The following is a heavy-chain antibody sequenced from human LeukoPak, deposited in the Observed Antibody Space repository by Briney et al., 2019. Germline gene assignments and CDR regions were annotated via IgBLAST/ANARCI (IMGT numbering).Heavy chain of an antibody. Sequence: SETLSLTCTVSGGSISSYYWSWVRQPAGKGLEWIGRIYTSGSTNYTPSLKSRVTMSVDTSKNQFSLKLSSVTAADTAVYYCARSKRGYSYGYSMGFDYWGQGTLVTVSS. CDR1: GGSISSYY. CDR3: ARSKRGYSYGYSMGFDY. D-gene: IGHD5-18*01. J-gene: IGHJ4*02. V-gene: IGHV4-4*07. CDR2: IYTSGST.